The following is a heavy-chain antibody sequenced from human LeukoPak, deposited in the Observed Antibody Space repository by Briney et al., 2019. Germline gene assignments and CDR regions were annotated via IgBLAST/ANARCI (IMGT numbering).Heavy chain of an antibody. CDR2: ISGSGGST. CDR3: AKGADIVVVPAAPATFDI. D-gene: IGHD2-2*01. V-gene: IGHV3-23*01. Sequence: GGSLRLSCAASGFTFSSYSMSWVRQAPGKGLEWVSGISGSGGSTYYADSVKGRFTISRDNSKNTLYLQMNSLRAEDTAVYYCAKGADIVVVPAAPATFDIWGQGTMVTVSS. CDR1: GFTFSSYS. J-gene: IGHJ3*02.